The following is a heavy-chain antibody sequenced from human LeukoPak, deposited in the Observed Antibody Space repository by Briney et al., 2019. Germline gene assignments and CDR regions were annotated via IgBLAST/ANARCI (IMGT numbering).Heavy chain of an antibody. CDR2: INHSGST. CDR3: ARHSRKFYYGSGSYRGWFDP. V-gene: IGHV4-34*01. Sequence: PSETLSLTCAVYGGSFSGYYWSWIRQPPGKGLEWIGEINHSGSTNYNPSLKSRVTISVDTSKNQFSLKLSSVTAADTAVYYCARHSRKFYYGSGSYRGWFDPWGQGTLVTVSS. D-gene: IGHD3-10*01. CDR1: GGSFSGYY. J-gene: IGHJ5*02.